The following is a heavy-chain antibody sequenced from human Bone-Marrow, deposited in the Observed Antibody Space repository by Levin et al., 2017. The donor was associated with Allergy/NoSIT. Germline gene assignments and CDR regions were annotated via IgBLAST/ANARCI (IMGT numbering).Heavy chain of an antibody. CDR1: GFTFSSYA. CDR3: AKDLRLYSSSWKAFDY. D-gene: IGHD6-13*01. J-gene: IGHJ4*02. Sequence: GESLKISCAASGFTFSSYAMSWVRQAPGKGLEWVSAISGSGGSTYYADSVKGRFTISRDNSKNTLYLQMNSLRAEDTAVYYCAKDLRLYSSSWKAFDYWGQGTLVTVSS. V-gene: IGHV3-23*01. CDR2: ISGSGGST.